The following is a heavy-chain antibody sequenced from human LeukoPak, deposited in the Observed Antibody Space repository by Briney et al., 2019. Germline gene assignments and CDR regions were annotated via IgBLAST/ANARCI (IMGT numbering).Heavy chain of an antibody. J-gene: IGHJ5*02. Sequence: PGGSRRLSWAASGFTFSSYGMSWVRQAPGKGLEWVSSISSSSSYIYYADSVKGRFTISRDNAKNSLYLQMNSLRAEDTAVYYCAREVAASGRLWFGELLYPYWFDPWGQGTLVTVSS. D-gene: IGHD3-10*01. CDR3: AREVAASGRLWFGELLYPYWFDP. V-gene: IGHV3-21*01. CDR1: GFTFSSYG. CDR2: ISSSSSYI.